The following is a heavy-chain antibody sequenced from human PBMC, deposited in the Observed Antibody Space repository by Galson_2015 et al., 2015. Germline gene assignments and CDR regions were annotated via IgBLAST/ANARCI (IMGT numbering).Heavy chain of an antibody. D-gene: IGHD3-9*01. J-gene: IGHJ4*02. CDR2: IYSGGST. V-gene: IGHV3-53*01. Sequence: SLRLSCAASGFTVSTHYMTWVRQAPGKGLEWLSIIYSGGSTYYADYVKGRFAISRDNSKNTLDLQMNSLRAEDTAVYYCATVTKPLRYFDAWGQGTLVTVSS. CDR3: ATVTKPLRYFDA. CDR1: GFTVSTHY.